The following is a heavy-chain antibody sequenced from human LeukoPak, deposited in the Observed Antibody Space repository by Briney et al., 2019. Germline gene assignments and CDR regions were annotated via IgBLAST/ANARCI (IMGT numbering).Heavy chain of an antibody. CDR3: ARDRTYSSGWYYFDY. CDR1: GGTFSSYA. D-gene: IGHD6-19*01. J-gene: IGHJ4*02. Sequence: GASVKVSCKASGGTFSSYAISWVRQAPGQGLEWMGGIIPIFGTANYAQKFQGRVTITADESTSTAYMELSSLRSEDTAVYYCARDRTYSSGWYYFDYWGQGTLVTVSS. CDR2: IIPIFGTA. V-gene: IGHV1-69*13.